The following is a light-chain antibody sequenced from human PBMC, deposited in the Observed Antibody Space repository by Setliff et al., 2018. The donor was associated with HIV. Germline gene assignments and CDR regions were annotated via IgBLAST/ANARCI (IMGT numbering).Light chain of an antibody. CDR3: SSYTSDNTLV. V-gene: IGLV2-14*01. J-gene: IGLJ3*02. Sequence: QSALTQSASVSGSPGQSITISCTGTSSDIGAFDYVSWYQHHPGKAPKLIIYEVINRPSGISSRFSSSKSGNAASLTISGLQADDEADYHCSSYTSDNTLVFGGGTKVTVL. CDR1: SSDIGAFDY. CDR2: EVI.